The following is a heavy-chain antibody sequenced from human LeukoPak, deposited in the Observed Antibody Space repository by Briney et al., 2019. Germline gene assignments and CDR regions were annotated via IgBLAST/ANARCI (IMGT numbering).Heavy chain of an antibody. V-gene: IGHV3-7*01. Sequence: PGGSLRRYCAASGFTLSSYRMTWVRQAPGKGLEWVANINQDGSEKNYVDSVRGRFTISRDNAKNSLYLQMNSLRAEDTAVYYCVTGNYWGQGTLVTVSS. CDR3: VTGNY. J-gene: IGHJ4*02. CDR2: INQDGSEK. CDR1: GFTLSSYR. D-gene: IGHD1-14*01.